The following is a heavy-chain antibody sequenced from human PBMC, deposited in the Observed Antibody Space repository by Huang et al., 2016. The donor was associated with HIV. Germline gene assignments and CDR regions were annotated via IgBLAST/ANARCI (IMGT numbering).Heavy chain of an antibody. J-gene: IGHJ4*02. CDR1: GASIASGSYF. Sequence: VQLQESGPGLVKPSQTLSLSCNVSGASIASGSYFWNWIRQPAGGGLEWIGHIYTTGSPDYNPSLKSRVAVSSDTSKNQCSLSLRSVTAADTAVYFCARGRVTSSGVVQSYDYWGQGSLVTVSS. CDR2: IYTTGSP. D-gene: IGHD3-3*01. V-gene: IGHV4-61*09. CDR3: ARGRVTSSGVVQSYDY.